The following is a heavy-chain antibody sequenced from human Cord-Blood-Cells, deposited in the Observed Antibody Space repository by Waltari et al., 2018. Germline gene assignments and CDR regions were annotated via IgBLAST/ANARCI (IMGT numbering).Heavy chain of an antibody. D-gene: IGHD2-21*01. Sequence: QVQLQESGPGLVKPSQTLSLTCTVSGGSISSGGYSWRWIRQHPGKGLEWIGYIYYSGSTYYNPSLKSRVTISVDTSKNQFSLKLSSVTAADTAVYYCARDGRGGDWGNFDYWGQGTLVTVSS. V-gene: IGHV4-31*03. CDR3: ARDGRGGDWGNFDY. CDR2: IYYSGST. CDR1: GGSISSGGYS. J-gene: IGHJ4*02.